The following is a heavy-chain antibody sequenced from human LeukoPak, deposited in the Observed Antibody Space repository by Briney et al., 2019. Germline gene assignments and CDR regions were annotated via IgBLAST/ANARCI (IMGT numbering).Heavy chain of an antibody. D-gene: IGHD3-22*01. Sequence: GRSLRLSCAASGFTFSSYSMNWVRQAPGKGLEWVSSISSSSSYIYYADSVKGRFTISRDNAKNSLYLQMNSLRAEDTAVYYCARGGLYYYDSSGYYYFDYWGQGTLVTVSS. CDR3: ARGGLYYYDSSGYYYFDY. CDR2: ISSSSSYI. V-gene: IGHV3-21*01. CDR1: GFTFSSYS. J-gene: IGHJ4*02.